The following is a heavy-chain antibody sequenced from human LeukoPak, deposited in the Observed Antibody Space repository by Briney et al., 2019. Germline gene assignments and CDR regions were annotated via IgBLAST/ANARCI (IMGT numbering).Heavy chain of an antibody. J-gene: IGHJ4*01. V-gene: IGHV3-7*03. Sequence: GGSLRLSCAASGFTTFSNYAMSWVRQAPGKGLEWVAIIKQDGSDKYYVDSVKGRFAISRDNAEKSLYLQMNSLRVEDTAVYYCATSRTNDYWGHGTLVTVSS. CDR2: IKQDGSDK. D-gene: IGHD1-14*01. CDR3: ATSRTNDY. CDR1: GFTTFSNYA.